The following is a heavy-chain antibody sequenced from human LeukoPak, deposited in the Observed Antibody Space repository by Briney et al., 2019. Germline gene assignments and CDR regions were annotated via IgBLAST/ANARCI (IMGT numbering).Heavy chain of an antibody. CDR3: AKYYYSGDSPFDY. CDR2: ISANSGST. Sequence: PGGSLRLSCAASGCTFSSYAMTWVRQAPGKGLEWVSAISANSGSTYYADSVRGRFTISRDNSKNTLDLQMSSLRAEDTAIYYCAKYYYSGDSPFDYWGQGTLVTVSS. CDR1: GCTFSSYA. D-gene: IGHD2-21*02. J-gene: IGHJ4*02. V-gene: IGHV3-23*01.